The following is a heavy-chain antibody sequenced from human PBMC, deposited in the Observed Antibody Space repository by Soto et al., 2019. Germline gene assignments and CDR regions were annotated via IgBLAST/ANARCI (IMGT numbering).Heavy chain of an antibody. CDR3: VRPGDFGSGAYQH. CDR2: IIPILGIA. CDR1: GGTFSSYT. V-gene: IGHV1-69*02. J-gene: IGHJ1*01. D-gene: IGHD3-3*01. Sequence: GASVKVSCKASGGTFSSYTISWVRQAPGQGLEWMGRIIPILGIANYAQKFQGRVTITADKSTSTAYMELSSLRSEDTAVCYCVRPGDFGSGAYQHWGQGTRVTVSS.